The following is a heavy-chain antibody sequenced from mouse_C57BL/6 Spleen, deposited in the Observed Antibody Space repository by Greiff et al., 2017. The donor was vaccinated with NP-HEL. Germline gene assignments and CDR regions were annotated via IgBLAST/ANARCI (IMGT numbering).Heavy chain of an antibody. Sequence: VQLQQPGAELVKPGASVKLSCKASGYTFTSYWMQWVKQRPGQGLEWIGEIDPSDSYTNYNQKFKGKATLTVDTSSSTAYMQLSSLTSEDSAVYYCARSGTTVVDRYFDVWGTGTTVTVSS. CDR3: ARSGTTVVDRYFDV. V-gene: IGHV1-50*01. D-gene: IGHD1-1*01. CDR2: IDPSDSYT. CDR1: GYTFTSYW. J-gene: IGHJ1*03.